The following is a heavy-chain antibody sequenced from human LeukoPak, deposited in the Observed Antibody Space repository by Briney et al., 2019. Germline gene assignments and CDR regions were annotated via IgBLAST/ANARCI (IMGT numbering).Heavy chain of an antibody. CDR2: IYYSGST. V-gene: IGHV4-59*08. D-gene: IGHD5-12*01. CDR3: ASGGTRGYSGYDYWYFDL. J-gene: IGHJ2*01. CDR1: GGSISSYY. Sequence: PSETLSLTCTVSGGSISSYYWSWIRQPPGKGLEWIGYIYYSGSTNYNPSLKSRVTISVDTSKNQFTLKLSSVTAADTAVYYCASGGTRGYSGYDYWYFDLWGRGTLVTVSS.